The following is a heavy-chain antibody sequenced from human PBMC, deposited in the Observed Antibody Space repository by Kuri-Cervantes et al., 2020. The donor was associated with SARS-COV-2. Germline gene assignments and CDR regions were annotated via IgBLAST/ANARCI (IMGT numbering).Heavy chain of an antibody. CDR3: ARHPYCSSTSCYPPIEYFQH. D-gene: IGHD2-2*01. CDR1: GGSFSGYY. J-gene: IGHJ1*01. V-gene: IGHV4-34*01. Sequence: GSLRLSCAVYGGSFSGYYWSWIRQPPGKGLEWIGSIYYSGSTYYNPSLKSRVTISVDTSKNQFSLKLSSVTAADTAVYYCARHPYCSSTSCYPPIEYFQHWGQGTLVTVSS. CDR2: IYYSGST.